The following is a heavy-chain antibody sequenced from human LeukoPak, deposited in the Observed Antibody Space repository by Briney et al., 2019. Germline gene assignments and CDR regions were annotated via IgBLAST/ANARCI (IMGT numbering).Heavy chain of an antibody. Sequence: GGSLRLSCAASGFTVSSNYMSWVRQAPGKGLEWVSVIYSGGSTYYADFVKGRFTISRHNSKNTLYLQMNSLRAEDTAVYYCARVHEYQLLPYYYYGMDVWGQGTTVTVSS. D-gene: IGHD2-2*01. V-gene: IGHV3-53*04. CDR2: IYSGGST. CDR3: ARVHEYQLLPYYYYGMDV. CDR1: GFTVSSNY. J-gene: IGHJ6*02.